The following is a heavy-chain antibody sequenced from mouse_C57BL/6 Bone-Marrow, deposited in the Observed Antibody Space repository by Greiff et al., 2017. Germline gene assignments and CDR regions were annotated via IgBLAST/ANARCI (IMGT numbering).Heavy chain of an antibody. D-gene: IGHD1-1*01. CDR2: IYPGGGYT. CDR1: GYTFTNYW. CDR3: ARYTVRGLRYFDV. Sequence: VQLQQSGAELVRPGTSVKMSCKASGYTFTNYWIGWAKQRPGHGLEWIGDIYPGGGYTNYNEKFKGKATLTADKSSSTAYMQFSSLTSEDSAIYYCARYTVRGLRYFDVWGTGTTVTVSS. V-gene: IGHV1-63*01. J-gene: IGHJ1*03.